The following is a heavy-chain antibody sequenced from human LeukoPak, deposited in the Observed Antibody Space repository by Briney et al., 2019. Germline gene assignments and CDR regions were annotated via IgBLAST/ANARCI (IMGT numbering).Heavy chain of an antibody. CDR2: ISHTEGT. Sequence: PSETLSLTCGVFGVSINDYYWSWIRQSPGKGLEWIGEISHTEGTRYNPSLERRVTISVGTSENQLSLKLIFVTAADTAVYYCARIRCGHSGSVCYNHWGLGTLVTVSS. J-gene: IGHJ4*02. CDR1: GVSINDYY. D-gene: IGHD2-21*01. CDR3: ARIRCGHSGSVCYNH. V-gene: IGHV4-34*01.